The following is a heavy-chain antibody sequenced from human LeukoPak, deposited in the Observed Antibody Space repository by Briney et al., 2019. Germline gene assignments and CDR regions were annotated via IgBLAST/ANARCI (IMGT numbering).Heavy chain of an antibody. D-gene: IGHD3-22*01. Sequence: SETLSLTCTVSCGSISSGSYYWSWIRQPAGKGLEWIGRIYTSGSTNYNPSLKRRVTISVDTSKHQFSLKLSSVTAADTAVYYCARDYYDSSGYPYYYYYYYMDVWGKGTTVTVSS. CDR3: ARDYYDSSGYPYYYYYYYMDV. J-gene: IGHJ6*03. V-gene: IGHV4-61*02. CDR1: CGSISSGSYY. CDR2: IYTSGST.